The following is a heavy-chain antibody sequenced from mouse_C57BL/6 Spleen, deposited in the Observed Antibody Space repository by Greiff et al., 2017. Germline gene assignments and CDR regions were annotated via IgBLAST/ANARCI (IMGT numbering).Heavy chain of an antibody. CDR2: ISDGGSYT. V-gene: IGHV5-4*01. CDR1: GFTFSSYA. CDR3: ARAGRLGQDY. Sequence: EVHLVESGGGLVKPGGSLKLSCAASGFTFSSYAMSWVRQTPEKRLEWVATISDGGSYTYYPDNVKGRFTISRDNAKNNLYLQMSHLKSEDTAMYYCARAGRLGQDYWGQGTTLTVSS. D-gene: IGHD4-1*01. J-gene: IGHJ2*01.